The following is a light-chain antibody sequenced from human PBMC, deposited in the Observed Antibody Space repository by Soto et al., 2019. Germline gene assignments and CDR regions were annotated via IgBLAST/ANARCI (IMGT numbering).Light chain of an antibody. CDR3: QQYTTYPYT. CDR2: DAS. CDR1: QSVTNW. J-gene: IGKJ2*01. V-gene: IGKV1-5*01. Sequence: DIQMTQSPSTLSASVGDRVTITCRASQSVTNWLAWYQQKPGKAPNLLIYDASRLQSGIPSRFSGSGSGTEFTLTISSLQPDDLATYYCQQYTTYPYTFGQGTTLEIK.